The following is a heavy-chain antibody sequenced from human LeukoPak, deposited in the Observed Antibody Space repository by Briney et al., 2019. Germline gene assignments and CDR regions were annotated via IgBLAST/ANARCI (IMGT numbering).Heavy chain of an antibody. Sequence: SETPSLTCTVSGGSISSGSYYWSWIRQAAGKGLEWIGRIYTSGSTNYNPSLKSRVTISLDTSKNQFSLKLSSVTAADTAVYYCARDHLYYGSGSYHRATNWFDPWGQGTLVTVSS. CDR3: ARDHLYYGSGSYHRATNWFDP. CDR2: IYTSGST. V-gene: IGHV4-61*02. D-gene: IGHD3-10*01. J-gene: IGHJ5*02. CDR1: GGSISSGSYY.